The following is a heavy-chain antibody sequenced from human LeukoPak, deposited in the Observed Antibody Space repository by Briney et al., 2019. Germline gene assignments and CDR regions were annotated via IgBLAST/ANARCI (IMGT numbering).Heavy chain of an antibody. Sequence: LETLSLTCAVYGGSFSGYYWSWIRQPPGKGLEWIGEINHSGSTNYNPSLKSRVTISVDTSKNQFSLKLSSVTAADTAVYYCATSVGYSGSYRSFDYWGQGTLVTVSS. CDR1: GGSFSGYY. V-gene: IGHV4-34*01. CDR3: ATSVGYSGSYRSFDY. D-gene: IGHD1-26*01. CDR2: INHSGST. J-gene: IGHJ4*02.